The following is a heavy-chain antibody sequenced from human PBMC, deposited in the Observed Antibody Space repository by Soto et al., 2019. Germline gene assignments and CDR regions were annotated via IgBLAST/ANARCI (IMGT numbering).Heavy chain of an antibody. D-gene: IGHD2-15*01. J-gene: IGHJ6*02. Sequence: SGPTLVNPTQTLALTCTFSGFSLSTSGMCVSWIRQPPGKALEWLARIDWDDDKYYSTSLKTRLTISRDTSKNQVVLTMTNMDPVDTATYYCARIRIPYGMDVWGQGTTVTVSS. V-gene: IGHV2-70*11. CDR2: IDWDDDK. CDR3: ARIRIPYGMDV. CDR1: GFSLSTSGMC.